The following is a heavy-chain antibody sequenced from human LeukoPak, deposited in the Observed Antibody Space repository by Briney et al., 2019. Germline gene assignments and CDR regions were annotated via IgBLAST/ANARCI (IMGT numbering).Heavy chain of an antibody. CDR3: ARDVATTGWYTFDY. Sequence: SQTLSLTCAISGDIVSSINGAWNWVRQSPSRGLEWLGRTYYRSKWYSDYAVPIQGRMSINPDTSKNQFTLHLFSVTPDDTAVYYCARDVATTGWYTFDYWGQGTRVTVSS. CDR1: GDIVSSINGA. V-gene: IGHV6-1*01. D-gene: IGHD6-19*01. CDR2: TYYRSKWYS. J-gene: IGHJ4*02.